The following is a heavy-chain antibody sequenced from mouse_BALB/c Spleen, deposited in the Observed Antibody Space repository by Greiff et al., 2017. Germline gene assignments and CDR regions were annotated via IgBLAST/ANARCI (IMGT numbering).Heavy chain of an antibody. V-gene: IGHV5-17*02. CDR1: GFTFSSFG. Sequence: EVQVVESGGGLVQPGGSRKLSCAASGFTFSSFGMHWVRQAPEKGLEWVAYISSGSSTIYYADTVKGRFTISRDNPKNTLFLQMTSLRSEDTAMYYCARGSSYWFAYWGQGTLVTVSA. CDR2: ISSGSSTI. CDR3: ARGSSYWFAY. J-gene: IGHJ3*01. D-gene: IGHD1-1*01.